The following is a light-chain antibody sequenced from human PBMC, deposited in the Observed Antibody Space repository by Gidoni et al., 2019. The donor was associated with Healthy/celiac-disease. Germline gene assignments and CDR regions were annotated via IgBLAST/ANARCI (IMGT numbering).Light chain of an antibody. Sequence: DIQMTKYPSSLSASVGDRVTITCRASQSSSSYVNWYQQKPGKAPKLLLYAASSVQSGVPSRFSGRGSGTDFTLTISSLQPEDFATYYWQQSYSTPWTFGQGTKVEIK. CDR1: QSSSSY. V-gene: IGKV1-39*01. J-gene: IGKJ1*01. CDR2: AAS. CDR3: QQSYSTPWT.